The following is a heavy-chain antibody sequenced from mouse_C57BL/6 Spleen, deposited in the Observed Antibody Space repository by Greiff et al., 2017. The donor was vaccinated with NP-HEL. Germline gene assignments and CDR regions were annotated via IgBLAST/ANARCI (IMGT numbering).Heavy chain of an antibody. CDR1: GFSLTSYG. Sequence: QVQLKQSGPGLVQPSQSLSITCTVSGFSLTSYGVHWVRQSPGKGLEWLGVIWSGGSTDYNAAFISRLSISKDNSKSQVFFKMNSLQADDTAIYYCASHDYDVAWFAYWGQGTLVTVSA. CDR3: ASHDYDVAWFAY. D-gene: IGHD2-4*01. CDR2: IWSGGST. J-gene: IGHJ3*01. V-gene: IGHV2-2*01.